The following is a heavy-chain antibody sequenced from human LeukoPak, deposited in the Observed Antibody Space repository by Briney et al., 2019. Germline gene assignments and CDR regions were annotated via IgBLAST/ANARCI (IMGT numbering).Heavy chain of an antibody. D-gene: IGHD3-3*01. Sequence: ASETLSLTCAVSGYSISSGYYWGWIGQPPGKGLEWIGSIYHSGSTYYNPSLKSRVTISVDTSKNQFSLKLSSVTAADTAVYYCARHSPSGITIFGVDSSFQFWGQGTLVTVSS. V-gene: IGHV4-38-2*01. CDR3: ARHSPSGITIFGVDSSFQF. J-gene: IGHJ4*02. CDR2: IYHSGST. CDR1: GYSISSGYY.